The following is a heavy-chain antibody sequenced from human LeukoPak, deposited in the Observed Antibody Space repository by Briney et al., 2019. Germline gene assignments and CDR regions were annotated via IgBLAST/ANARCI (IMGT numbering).Heavy chain of an antibody. J-gene: IGHJ4*02. CDR2: ISSDDSNK. V-gene: IGHV3-30-3*01. CDR3: AGDHIAMLRGVAAQDY. D-gene: IGHD3-10*01. Sequence: GRSLRLSCAASGFTFSSYAMHWVRQAPGKGLEWVAIISSDDSNKYYADSVKGRFTISRDNSKNTLYLQMNSLRAEDTAVYYCAGDHIAMLRGVAAQDYWGQGTLVTVSS. CDR1: GFTFSSYA.